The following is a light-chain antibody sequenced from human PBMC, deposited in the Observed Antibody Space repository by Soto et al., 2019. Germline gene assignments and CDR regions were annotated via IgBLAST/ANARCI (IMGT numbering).Light chain of an antibody. CDR1: QSVPANY. CDR3: LQYGTPWVT. V-gene: IGKV3-20*01. J-gene: IGKJ1*01. CDR2: GAS. Sequence: EIVLTQSPGTLSLSPGERVTLSCGASQSVPANYLAWYQQKPGQAPRLLIYGASNRATGIPDRFSGSGSGKDLTSTVSRLEPEGFAVYFWLQYGTPWVTVGQGARVEIK.